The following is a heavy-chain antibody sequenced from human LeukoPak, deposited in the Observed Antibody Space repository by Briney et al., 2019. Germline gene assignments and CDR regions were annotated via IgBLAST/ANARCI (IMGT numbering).Heavy chain of an antibody. CDR2: IIPIFGAA. D-gene: IGHD5/OR15-5a*01. J-gene: IGHJ2*01. Sequence: ASVKVSCKASGGTFSSYAFNWVRQAPGQGLEWMGGIIPIFGAAKYAQKFQGSVTITADESTSTAYMELSSLRSEDTAVYYCARVRLHHKLDWYFDLWGRGTLVTVSS. V-gene: IGHV1-69*13. CDR3: ARVRLHHKLDWYFDL. CDR1: GGTFSSYA.